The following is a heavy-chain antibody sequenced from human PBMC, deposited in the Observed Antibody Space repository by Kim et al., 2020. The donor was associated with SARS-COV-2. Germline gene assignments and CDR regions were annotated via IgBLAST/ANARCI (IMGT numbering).Heavy chain of an antibody. D-gene: IGHD2-2*01. CDR2: ILYDGSNK. CDR3: ARACDCSRTSCLGADY. Sequence: GGSLRLSCAASGFAFSGYGMNWVRQAPGKGLEWVALILYDGSNKYYADSVKGLFTISRDNSKNTLYLQMNSPRAEDTAVYYCARACDCSRTSCLGADYWGQGTLVTVSS. V-gene: IGHV3-33*01. J-gene: IGHJ4*02. CDR1: GFAFSGYG.